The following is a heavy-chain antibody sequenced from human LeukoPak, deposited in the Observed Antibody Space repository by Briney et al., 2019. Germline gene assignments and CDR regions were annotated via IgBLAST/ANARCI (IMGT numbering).Heavy chain of an antibody. CDR2: IYYSGST. Sequence: SESLSLTCAVYGGSFSGYYWSWIRQPPGKGLEWIGYIYYSGSTNYNPSLKSRVTISVDTSKNQFSLKLSSVTAADTAVYYCARDRRGAAAGIENYYYYYYMDVWGKGTTVTVSS. CDR3: ARDRRGAAAGIENYYYYYYMDV. V-gene: IGHV4-59*01. D-gene: IGHD6-13*01. CDR1: GGSFSGYY. J-gene: IGHJ6*03.